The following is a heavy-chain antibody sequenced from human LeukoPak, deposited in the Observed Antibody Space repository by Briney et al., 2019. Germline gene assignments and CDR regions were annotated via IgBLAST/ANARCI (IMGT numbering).Heavy chain of an antibody. CDR1: GGTFSSYA. CDR3: AISFFSERFGELSYYYYYMDV. Sequence: ASVKVSCKASGGTFSSYAISWVRQAPGQGLEWMGGIIPIFGTATYAQKFQGRDTITADESTSTAYMELSSLRSEDTAVYYCAISFFSERFGELSYYYYYMDVWGKGTTVTISS. J-gene: IGHJ6*03. V-gene: IGHV1-69*13. D-gene: IGHD3-10*01. CDR2: IIPIFGTA.